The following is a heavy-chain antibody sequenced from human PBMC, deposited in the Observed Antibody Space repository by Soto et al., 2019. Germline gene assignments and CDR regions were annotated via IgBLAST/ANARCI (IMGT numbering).Heavy chain of an antibody. V-gene: IGHV3-23*01. D-gene: IGHD6-13*01. CDR3: AKVGGGPTIAAARFDY. J-gene: IGHJ4*02. CDR2: ISGSGANT. Sequence: GGSLRLSCAASGFTFGSHAMSWVRQAPGKGLEWVSGISGSGANTYYANSVKGRFTIPRDNSKNTLYLQMNTLRAEDTAVYYCAKVGGGPTIAAARFDYWGQGTLVTVSS. CDR1: GFTFGSHA.